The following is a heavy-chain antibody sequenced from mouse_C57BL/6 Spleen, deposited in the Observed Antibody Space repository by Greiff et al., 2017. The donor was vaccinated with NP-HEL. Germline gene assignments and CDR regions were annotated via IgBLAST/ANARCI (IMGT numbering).Heavy chain of an antibody. V-gene: IGHV1-18*01. J-gene: IGHJ2*01. CDR2: INPNNGGT. Sequence: EVKLVESGPELVKPGASVKIPCKASGYTFTDYNMDWVKQSHGKSLEWIGDINPNNGGTIYNQKFKGKATLTADKSSSTAYMQLSSLTSEDSAVYFCARRLLYFDYWGQGTTLTVSS. D-gene: IGHD2-13*01. CDR3: ARRLLYFDY. CDR1: GYTFTDYN.